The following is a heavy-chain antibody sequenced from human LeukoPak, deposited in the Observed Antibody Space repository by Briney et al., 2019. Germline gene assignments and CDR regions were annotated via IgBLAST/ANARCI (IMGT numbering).Heavy chain of an antibody. D-gene: IGHD4-11*01. V-gene: IGHV4-39*01. Sequence: PSETLSLTCTVSGASISTSSYCWGWIRQPPGKGLEWIGTISCRGGNYYNPSLQTRVTTSVDTSSNQFSLKLSSVTAADTAVYYCARRNYPYYFDYWGRGTLVIVSS. CDR3: ARRNYPYYFDY. J-gene: IGHJ4*02. CDR1: GASISTSSYC. CDR2: ISCRGGN.